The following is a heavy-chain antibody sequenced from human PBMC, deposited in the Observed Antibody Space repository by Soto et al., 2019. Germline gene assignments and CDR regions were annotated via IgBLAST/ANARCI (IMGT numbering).Heavy chain of an antibody. CDR1: GASVGSNRYY. Sequence: QLQLQESGPGLVRPSETLSLTCSVSGASVGSNRYYWDWIRQAPRKVLEWIGTVYYTKGTFYDPSLRRRVTMSVDTSRNQFSVTLRSVTAADTGVYYCARRPAGGLFEFWGQGTLVAVSS. CDR3: ARRPAGGLFEF. J-gene: IGHJ4*02. V-gene: IGHV4-39*01. CDR2: VYYTKGT.